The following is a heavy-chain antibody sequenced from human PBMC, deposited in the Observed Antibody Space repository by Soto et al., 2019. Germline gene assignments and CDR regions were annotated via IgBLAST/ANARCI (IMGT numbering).Heavy chain of an antibody. Sequence: PGESLKISCKGSGYKFTNYWIGWVRQMPGKGLEWLGLIYPGDSDTRYSSSFQGQVTISADKSISTAYLQLSSLKASDTAIYYCSLVVRGVTTEAHYFDYWGQGTLVTAPQ. CDR3: SLVVRGVTTEAHYFDY. CDR1: GYKFTNYW. J-gene: IGHJ4*02. V-gene: IGHV5-51*01. CDR2: IYPGDSDT. D-gene: IGHD3-10*01.